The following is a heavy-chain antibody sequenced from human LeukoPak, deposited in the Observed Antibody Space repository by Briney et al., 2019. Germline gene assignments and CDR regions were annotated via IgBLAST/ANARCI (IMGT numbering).Heavy chain of an antibody. D-gene: IGHD6-13*01. CDR2: IHIYRGNT. Sequence: ASVKVSCKASGCSSTNYGISWVRQAPGQGLEWMGWIHIYRGNTNYAQKFQGRVTMTIDTSTSTVYMEVRGLRSDDTAMYYCARDVGITVADSFDPWGQGTLVTVSS. CDR3: ARDVGITVADSFDP. V-gene: IGHV1-18*01. CDR1: GCSSTNYG. J-gene: IGHJ5*02.